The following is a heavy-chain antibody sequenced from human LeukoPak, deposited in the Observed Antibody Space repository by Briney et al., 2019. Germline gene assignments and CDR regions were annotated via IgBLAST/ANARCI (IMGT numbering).Heavy chain of an antibody. D-gene: IGHD2-15*01. J-gene: IGHJ4*02. V-gene: IGHV4-59*01. CDR1: GGSISSYY. Sequence: SETLSLTCTVSGGSISSYYWSWIRQPPGQGLEWIGYIYYSGSTNYNPSLKSRVTISVDTSKNQFSLKLSSVTAADTAVYYCARARNSSCGSCYIIFNYWGQGTLVTVSS. CDR3: ARARNSSCGSCYIIFNY. CDR2: IYYSGST.